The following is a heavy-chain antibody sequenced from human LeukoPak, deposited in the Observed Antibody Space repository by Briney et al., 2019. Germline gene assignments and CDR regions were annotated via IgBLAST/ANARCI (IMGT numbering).Heavy chain of an antibody. Sequence: GGSLRLSCAASGFTFSSYAMSWVRQAPGKGLEWVSAISGSGGSTYYADSVKGRFTISRDNSKNTLYLQMNSLKAEDTAVYYCATLTRGIAAAGDYWGQGTLVTVSS. CDR2: ISGSGGST. CDR3: ATLTRGIAAAGDY. D-gene: IGHD6-13*01. CDR1: GFTFSSYA. V-gene: IGHV3-23*01. J-gene: IGHJ4*02.